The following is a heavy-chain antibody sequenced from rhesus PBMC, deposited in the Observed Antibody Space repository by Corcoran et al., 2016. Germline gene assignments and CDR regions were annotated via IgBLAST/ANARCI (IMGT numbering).Heavy chain of an antibody. V-gene: IGHV4-80*01. CDR2: IKGNNGNP. CDR1: GASFSSNW. Sequence: QVHLQETGPGLVKPSETLSLTCTVSGASFSSNWWSWIRQLPGTGLEWNGGIKGNNGNPNNSPSLKSRVTISKDPSNNQFSLKLSSVSAADTAVYYCARLAYCSGGVCPFDYWGQGVLVTVSS. D-gene: IGHD2-39*02. CDR3: ARLAYCSGGVCPFDY. J-gene: IGHJ4*01.